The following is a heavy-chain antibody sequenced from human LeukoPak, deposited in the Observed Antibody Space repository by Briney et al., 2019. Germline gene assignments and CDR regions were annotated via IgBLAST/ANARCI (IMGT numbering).Heavy chain of an antibody. J-gene: IGHJ6*02. CDR1: GYTFTSYY. CDR3: ARENREYGMDV. D-gene: IGHD1-26*01. V-gene: IGHV1-46*01. Sequence: GASVKVSCKASGYTFTSYYMHWVRQAPGQGLEWMGIINPSSGITSYAQKFQGRVTMTRDTSTSTVYMELSSLRSEDTAVYYCARENREYGMDVWGQGTTVTVSS. CDR2: INPSSGIT.